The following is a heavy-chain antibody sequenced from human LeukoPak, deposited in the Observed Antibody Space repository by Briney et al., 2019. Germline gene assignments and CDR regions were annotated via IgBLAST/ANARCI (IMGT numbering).Heavy chain of an antibody. CDR2: TYYRSKWYN. CDR3: AANLGYCSGGSCFSWFDP. V-gene: IGHV6-1*01. Sequence: SQTLSLTCGISGDSVSSHSAAWNWIRQSPSRGLKWLGRTYYRSKWYNDYAVSVKSRITINPDTSKNQFSLQLNSVTPEDTAVYFCAANLGYCSGGSCFSWFDPWGQGTLVTVSS. D-gene: IGHD2-15*01. CDR1: GDSVSSHSAA. J-gene: IGHJ5*02.